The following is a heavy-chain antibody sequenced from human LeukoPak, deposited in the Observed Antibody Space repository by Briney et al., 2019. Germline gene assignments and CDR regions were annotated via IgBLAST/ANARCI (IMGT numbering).Heavy chain of an antibody. D-gene: IGHD1-7*01. CDR2: IYPGDSDT. CDR3: ARSLPGTFFDF. Sequence: GESLKISCKGSGYSFTTYWIGWVRQLPGKGLEWMGIIYPGDSDTRYSPSFQGQVTISADKSFSTAYLQWSSLKASDTAMYYCARSLPGTFFDFWGQGTLVTVSS. CDR1: GYSFTTYW. V-gene: IGHV5-51*01. J-gene: IGHJ4*02.